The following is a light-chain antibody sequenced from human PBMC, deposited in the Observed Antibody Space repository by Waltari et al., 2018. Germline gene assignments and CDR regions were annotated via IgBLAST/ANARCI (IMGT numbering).Light chain of an antibody. Sequence: QSALTQPASVSGSPGQSVTISCTGTSSDSVDYDFVSWYQQHPGKAPKLIIFEVTTRPSGVSNRFSGSKSGSTASLTISGLQAEDEADYFCSSYPRTGTWLFGGGTKLTVL. CDR1: SSDSVDYDF. V-gene: IGLV2-14*01. J-gene: IGLJ3*02. CDR3: SSYPRTGTWL. CDR2: EVT.